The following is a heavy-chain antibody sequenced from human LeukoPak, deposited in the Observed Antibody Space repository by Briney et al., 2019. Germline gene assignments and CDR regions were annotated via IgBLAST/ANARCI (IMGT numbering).Heavy chain of an antibody. J-gene: IGHJ4*02. CDR3: ARTRVELATMLLDY. D-gene: IGHD5-24*01. CDR1: GFTFSSYG. Sequence: HTGRSLRLSCAASGFTFSSYGMHWVRQAPGKGLEWVAVIWFDGSDRYYADSVKGRFTITRDNSKSTLYLQMNSLSAEDTAVYYCARTRVELATMLLDYWGQGTLVTVSS. V-gene: IGHV3-33*01. CDR2: IWFDGSDR.